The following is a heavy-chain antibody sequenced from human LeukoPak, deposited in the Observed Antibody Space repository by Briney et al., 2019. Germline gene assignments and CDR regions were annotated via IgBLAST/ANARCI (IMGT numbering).Heavy chain of an antibody. CDR1: GFTFSSYA. D-gene: IGHD3-10*01. CDR2: ISASGSAT. J-gene: IGHJ4*02. V-gene: IGHV3-23*01. CDR3: AKDYGSGDSSPYPFDN. Sequence: GGSLRLSCAASGFTFSSYAMHWVRQAPGKGLEWVAAISASGSATSYADSVRGRFTISRDNSKSTTYLQMNSLRAEDTAVYYCAKDYGSGDSSPYPFDNWGQGTLVTVSS.